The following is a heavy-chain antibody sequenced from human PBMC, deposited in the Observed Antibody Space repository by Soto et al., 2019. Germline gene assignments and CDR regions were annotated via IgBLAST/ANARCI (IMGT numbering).Heavy chain of an antibody. Sequence: QVHLVQSGAEVKKPGASVKVSCKASGYTFTSYGITWVRQAPGQGLEWMGWISAHNGNTDYAQKLQGRVIVTRDTSTSTAYXELRXLXXDXXAVXYXARGRYGDYWGQGALVTVXS. D-gene: IGHD1-1*01. CDR1: GYTFTSYG. J-gene: IGHJ4*02. CDR3: ARGRYGDY. CDR2: ISAHNGNT. V-gene: IGHV1-18*01.